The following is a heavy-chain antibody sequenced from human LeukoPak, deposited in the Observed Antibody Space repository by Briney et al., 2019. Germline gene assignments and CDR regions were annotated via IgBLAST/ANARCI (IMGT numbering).Heavy chain of an antibody. D-gene: IGHD1-14*01. Sequence: PSEALSLTCAVYGGSFSGYYWSWIRQPPGKGLGWIGEINHSGSTNYSPSLKSRVTLSVETSKNQFSLKLSSVAAADTTGHYCAGRYVGRDNWFDPWGQGTLVTVSS. CDR3: AGRYVGRDNWFDP. V-gene: IGHV4-34*01. CDR1: GGSFSGYY. J-gene: IGHJ5*02. CDR2: INHSGST.